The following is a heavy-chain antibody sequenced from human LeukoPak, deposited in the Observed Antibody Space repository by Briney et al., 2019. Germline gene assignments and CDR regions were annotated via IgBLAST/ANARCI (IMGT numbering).Heavy chain of an antibody. V-gene: IGHV5-51*01. CDR1: GYDFTTYW. D-gene: IGHD5-18*01. Sequence: GESLKISCKGSGYDFTTYWIGWLRQLPGKGLEWMGIIYPADSDTRYSPAFLGQVTTPSDKSISTASLQWSSLKASDTAMYYCARTLQSYGHNYFDPWGQGTLVTVSS. CDR2: IYPADSDT. CDR3: ARTLQSYGHNYFDP. J-gene: IGHJ5*02.